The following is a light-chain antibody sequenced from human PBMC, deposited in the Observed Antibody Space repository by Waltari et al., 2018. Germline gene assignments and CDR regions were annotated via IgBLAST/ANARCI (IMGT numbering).Light chain of an antibody. V-gene: IGKV3-20*01. Sequence: VILTQSPANLSLSPGDRATLSCRASQSVGTYLAWYQQKPGQAPRLLLYGASSRATGIPDRFSGSGSGTYFTLTISSLEPEDFAVYYCQRYSSSPLTFGGGTKVEIK. CDR1: QSVGTY. J-gene: IGKJ4*01. CDR2: GAS. CDR3: QRYSSSPLT.